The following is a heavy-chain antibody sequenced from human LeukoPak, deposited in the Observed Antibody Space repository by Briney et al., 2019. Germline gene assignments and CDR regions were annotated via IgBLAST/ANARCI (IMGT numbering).Heavy chain of an antibody. CDR1: GYTFTGYY. CDR2: INPNSGGT. V-gene: IGHV1-2*02. CDR3: ARGVKPYDILTGYYFATWKGFDY. Sequence: ASVKVSCKASGYTFTGYYMHWVRQAPGQGLEWMGWINPNSGGTNYAQKFQGRVTMTRDTSISTAYMELSRLRSDDTAVYYCARGVKPYDILTGYYFATWKGFDYWGQGTLVTVSS. D-gene: IGHD3-9*01. J-gene: IGHJ4*02.